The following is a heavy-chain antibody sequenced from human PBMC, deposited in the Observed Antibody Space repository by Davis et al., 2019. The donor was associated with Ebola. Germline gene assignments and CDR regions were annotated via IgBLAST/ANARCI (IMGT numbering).Heavy chain of an antibody. V-gene: IGHV1-3*01. CDR1: GYTFTSYA. Sequence: ASVKVSCKASGYTFTSYAMHWVRQAPGQRLEWMGWINAGNGNTKYSQKFQGRVTITRDTSISTAYMELSRLRSDDTAVYYCARDRPSAVADYYYYGMDVWGQGTTVTVSS. CDR2: INAGNGNT. CDR3: ARDRPSAVADYYYYGMDV. J-gene: IGHJ6*02. D-gene: IGHD6-19*01.